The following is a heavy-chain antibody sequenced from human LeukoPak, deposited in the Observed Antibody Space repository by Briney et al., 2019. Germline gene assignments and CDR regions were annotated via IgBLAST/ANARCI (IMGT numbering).Heavy chain of an antibody. CDR2: INGDGTST. CDR3: ARDGDGYSYGYNWFDP. D-gene: IGHD5-18*01. J-gene: IGHJ5*02. CDR1: GFTFSSYW. Sequence: GGSLRLSCAASGFTFSSYWMHWVRQAPGKGLVWVSRINGDGTSTDYADSVKGRFTISRDNAKNTLYLQMNSLRAEDTAVYYCARDGDGYSYGYNWFDPWGQGTLVTVSS. V-gene: IGHV3-74*01.